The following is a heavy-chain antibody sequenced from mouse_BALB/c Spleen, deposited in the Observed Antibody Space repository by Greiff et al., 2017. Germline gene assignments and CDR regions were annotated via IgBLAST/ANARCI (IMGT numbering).Heavy chain of an antibody. CDR3: ARSYGSSYYAMDY. CDR1: GYTFTSYT. J-gene: IGHJ4*01. D-gene: IGHD1-1*01. Sequence: VQLQQSAAELARPGASVKMSCKASGYTFTSYTMHWVKQRPGQGLEWIGYINPSSGYTEYNQKFKDKTTLTADKSSSTAYMQLSSLTSEDSAVYYCARSYGSSYYAMDYWGQGTSVTVSS. CDR2: INPSSGYT. V-gene: IGHV1-4*02.